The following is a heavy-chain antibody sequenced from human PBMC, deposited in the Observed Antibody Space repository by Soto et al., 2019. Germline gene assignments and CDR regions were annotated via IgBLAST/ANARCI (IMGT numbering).Heavy chain of an antibody. J-gene: IGHJ4*02. CDR1: GFTFSSYS. D-gene: IGHD5-18*01. Sequence: EVQLVESGGGLVKPGGSLRRSCAASGFTFSSYSMNWVRQAPGKGLEWVSSISSSSSYIYYADSVKGRFTISRDNAKNSLYLQMNSLRAEDTAVYYCARDQPGYSYGYGLGYWGQGTLVTVSS. CDR3: ARDQPGYSYGYGLGY. V-gene: IGHV3-21*01. CDR2: ISSSSSYI.